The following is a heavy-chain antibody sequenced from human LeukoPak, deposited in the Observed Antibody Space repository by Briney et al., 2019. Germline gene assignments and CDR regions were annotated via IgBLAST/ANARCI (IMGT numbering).Heavy chain of an antibody. D-gene: IGHD4-17*01. V-gene: IGHV3-23*01. CDR1: GFTFSNYA. J-gene: IGHJ4*02. Sequence: GGSLRLSCAASGFTFSNYAMNWVRQAPGKGLEWVSGISGNGGSTYYADSVKGRFTISRDDSKNTLYVQMNSLRAEDTAIYYCALVTTDRPFDYWGQGTLVTVSS. CDR3: ALVTTDRPFDY. CDR2: ISGNGGST.